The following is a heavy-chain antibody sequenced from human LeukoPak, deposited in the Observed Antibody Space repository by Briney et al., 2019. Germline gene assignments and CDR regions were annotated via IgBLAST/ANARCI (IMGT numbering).Heavy chain of an antibody. V-gene: IGHV4-39*07. CDR2: IDHSGST. Sequence: PSETLSLTCTVSGGSISSSSYYWSWIRQPPGKGLEWVGEIDHSGSTNYNPSLKSRVTISRDTSKNQFSLKLSSVTAADTAVYYCARGLPMIRGVVRANKYYYYMDVWGKGTTVTVSS. CDR1: GGSISSSSYY. J-gene: IGHJ6*03. D-gene: IGHD3-10*01. CDR3: ARGLPMIRGVVRANKYYYYMDV.